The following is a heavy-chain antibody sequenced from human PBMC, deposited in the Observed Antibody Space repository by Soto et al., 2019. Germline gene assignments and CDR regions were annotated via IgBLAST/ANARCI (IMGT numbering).Heavy chain of an antibody. CDR3: ARVSTTAMTFEF. D-gene: IGHD4-17*01. CDR2: FYSGGST. Sequence: EVQLVETGGGLIQPGGSLRLSCAASGFTLSSNYMSWVRQAPGKGLEWVSVFYSGGSTYYADSVKGRFTISRDNSKNTLYLQMNSLRAEDTAVYYCARVSTTAMTFEFWGQGTLVTVSS. CDR1: GFTLSSNY. J-gene: IGHJ4*02. V-gene: IGHV3-53*02.